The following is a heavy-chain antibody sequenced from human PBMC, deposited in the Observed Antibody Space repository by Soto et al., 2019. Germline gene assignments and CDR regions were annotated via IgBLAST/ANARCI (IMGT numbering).Heavy chain of an antibody. J-gene: IGHJ4*02. Sequence: EVQLVESGGGLVQPGGSLRLSCAASGFTFSAHYMDWVRQAPGKGLEWVGRIKNKANSYTTEYAASVEGRFTISREDSQNSLYLQMNSLKTEDTAVYYCARVSFVGPSGGRYFDYWGQGSQVDVSA. V-gene: IGHV3-72*01. D-gene: IGHD1-26*01. CDR3: ARVSFVGPSGGRYFDY. CDR1: GFTFSAHY. CDR2: IKNKANSYTT.